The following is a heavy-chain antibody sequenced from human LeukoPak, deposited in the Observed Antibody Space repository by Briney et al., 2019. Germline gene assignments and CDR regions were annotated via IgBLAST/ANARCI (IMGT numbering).Heavy chain of an antibody. D-gene: IGHD6-6*01. J-gene: IGHJ2*01. CDR1: GYSISSGYY. Sequence: SETLSLTCAVSGYSISSGYYWGWIRQPPGKGLEWLGSIYHSGSTYYNPSLKSRVTISVDTSKNQFSLKLSSVTAADTAVYYCARRLYSSSYWYFDLWGRGTLVTVSS. CDR3: ARRLYSSSYWYFDL. CDR2: IYHSGST. V-gene: IGHV4-38-2*01.